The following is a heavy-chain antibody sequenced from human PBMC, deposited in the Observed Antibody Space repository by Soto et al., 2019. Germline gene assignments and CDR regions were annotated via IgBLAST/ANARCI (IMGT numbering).Heavy chain of an antibody. J-gene: IGHJ3*02. CDR2: IYYSGST. D-gene: IGHD3-16*02. Sequence: QVQLQESGPGLVKPSQTLSLTCTVSGGSISSGGYYWSWIRQHPGKGLEWIGYIYYSGSTYYNPSLKSRVTIPEDTSKNQFSLKLSSVTAADTAVYYCACHILRLGELSLDPWAFDIWGQGTMVTVSS. CDR1: GGSISSGGYY. CDR3: ACHILRLGELSLDPWAFDI. V-gene: IGHV4-31*03.